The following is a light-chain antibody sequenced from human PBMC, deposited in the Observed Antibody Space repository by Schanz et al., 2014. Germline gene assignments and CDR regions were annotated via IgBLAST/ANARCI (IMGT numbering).Light chain of an antibody. CDR1: DVGGYNY. Sequence: QSVLTQPPSASGSPGQSVTISCTGTDVGGYNYVSWYQRHPGKAPKLMIYEGTVRASGASNRFSAFKSGNTASLTISGLQPEDEADYYCSSHTTDTTWLFGGGTKLTVL. J-gene: IGLJ3*02. CDR3: SSHTTDTTWL. CDR2: EGT. V-gene: IGLV2-14*01.